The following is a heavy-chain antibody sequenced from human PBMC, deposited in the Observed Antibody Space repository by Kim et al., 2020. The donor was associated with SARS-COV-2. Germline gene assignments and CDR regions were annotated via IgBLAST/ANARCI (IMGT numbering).Heavy chain of an antibody. D-gene: IGHD3-3*01. Sequence: SETLSLTCTVSGDSISGGECYWSWIRQHPGKGLEWIGYIYHSGSTYYNPSLKSRFAISVDTSKNQFSLKVSSVIAADTAVYYCARDRSGYYHLDYWDQGTLVTVSS. CDR2: IYHSGST. CDR3: ARDRSGYYHLDY. CDR1: GDSISGGECY. V-gene: IGHV4-31*03. J-gene: IGHJ4*02.